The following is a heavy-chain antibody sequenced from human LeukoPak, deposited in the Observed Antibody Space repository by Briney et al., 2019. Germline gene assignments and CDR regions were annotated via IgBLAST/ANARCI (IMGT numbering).Heavy chain of an antibody. Sequence: ASVRVSCKASGYTFTSDGISWVRQAPGQGLEWMGWISAYNGNTNYAQKLQGRVTMTTDTSTSTAYMELRSLRSDDTAVYYCAINVDTAMENIDYWGQGTLVTVSS. J-gene: IGHJ4*02. V-gene: IGHV1-18*01. CDR2: ISAYNGNT. CDR1: GYTFTSDG. D-gene: IGHD5-18*01. CDR3: AINVDTAMENIDY.